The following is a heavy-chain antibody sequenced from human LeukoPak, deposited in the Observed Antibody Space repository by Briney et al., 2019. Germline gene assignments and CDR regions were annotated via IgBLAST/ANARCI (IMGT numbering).Heavy chain of an antibody. CDR1: GRSITNHY. Sequence: NASHTLSLTCTVPGRSITNHYWTCIRQPPGKGLEWIGYIYFTGRTNYNPSLRSRVTISVDTSKNQSSLNLNSVTAADTAVYFCARGGAWSDYWGQGALVTVSS. CDR3: ARGGAWSDY. CDR2: IYFTGRT. J-gene: IGHJ4*02. V-gene: IGHV4-59*11. D-gene: IGHD6-19*01.